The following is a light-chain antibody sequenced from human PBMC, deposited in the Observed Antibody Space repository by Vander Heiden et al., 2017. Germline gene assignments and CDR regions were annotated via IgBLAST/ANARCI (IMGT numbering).Light chain of an antibody. J-gene: IGKJ2*01. CDR2: WAA. V-gene: IGKV4-1*01. CDR1: QSVLHSSHNQNY. Sequence: IVLTQSPDSLAVSLGERATINCKSSQSVLHSSHNQNYLAWHQLKPGQTPKMLIYWAATRKSGVPDRMNGSGSGTDFTPIINNLQAEDVSVYYCQQQYSTSPSTFGQGTRLEIK. CDR3: QQQYSTSPST.